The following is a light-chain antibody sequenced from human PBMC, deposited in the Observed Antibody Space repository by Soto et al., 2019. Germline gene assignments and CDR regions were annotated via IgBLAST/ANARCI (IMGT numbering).Light chain of an antibody. J-gene: IGKJ4*01. V-gene: IGKV3-15*01. CDR1: QSVTTD. CDR3: QRYNNWPLT. Sequence: EIVMTQSPATLSVSPGERATLSCRASQSVTTDLAWYQQRPGQAPRLLIYGASTRATGIPARFSGSGSGTEFTLTISSLQPEDFAVYYCQRYNNWPLTFGGGTKVDIK. CDR2: GAS.